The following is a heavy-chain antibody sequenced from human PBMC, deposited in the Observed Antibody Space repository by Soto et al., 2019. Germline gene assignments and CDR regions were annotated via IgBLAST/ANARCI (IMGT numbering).Heavy chain of an antibody. Sequence: PGGSLGLSCAASGYTFSNYGVRWVRQAPGKGLEWVANIDQNGSEKYYVDSVKGRFTISRDNAKNSLYLQMDSLRAEDTAVYYCARDTVTTTFDYWGQGTLVTVSS. V-gene: IGHV3-7*05. CDR2: IDQNGSEK. CDR3: ARDTVTTTFDY. CDR1: GYTFSNYG. D-gene: IGHD4-17*01. J-gene: IGHJ4*02.